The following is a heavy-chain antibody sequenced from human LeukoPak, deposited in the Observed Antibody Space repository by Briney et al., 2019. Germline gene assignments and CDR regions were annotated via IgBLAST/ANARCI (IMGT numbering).Heavy chain of an antibody. D-gene: IGHD3-10*01. CDR3: ARDSTMVQGFYSGDY. J-gene: IGHJ4*02. Sequence: GGSLRLSCAASGFTVSSNYMSWVRQAPGKGLEWVSVIYSGGSTYYADSVKGRFTISRDNSKNTLYLQMNSLRAEDTAVYYCARDSTMVQGFYSGDYWGQGTLVTVSS. CDR1: GFTVSSNY. CDR2: IYSGGST. V-gene: IGHV3-66*01.